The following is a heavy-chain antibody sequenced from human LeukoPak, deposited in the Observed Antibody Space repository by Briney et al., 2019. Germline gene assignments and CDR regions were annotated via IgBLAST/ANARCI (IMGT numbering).Heavy chain of an antibody. CDR3: ATIPSDYGDYGRNDDAFDI. CDR2: IYYSGST. V-gene: IGHV4-39*01. CDR1: GGSISSSSYY. Sequence: PSETLSLTCTVSGGSISSSSYYWGWIRQPPGKGLEWIGSIYYSGSTYYNPSLKSRVTISVDTSKNQFSLKLSSVTAADTAVYYCATIPSDYGDYGRNDDAFDIWGQGTMVTVSS. J-gene: IGHJ3*02. D-gene: IGHD4-17*01.